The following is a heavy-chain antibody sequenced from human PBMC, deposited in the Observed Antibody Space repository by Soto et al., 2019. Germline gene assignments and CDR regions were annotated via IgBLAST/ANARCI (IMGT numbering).Heavy chain of an antibody. CDR3: ARRYGSAIDY. V-gene: IGHV4-59*08. Sequence: SETLSLTCAVSGGSISSYYWSWIRQPPGKGLEWIGYIYYSGSTNYNPSLKSRVTISVDTSKNQFSLKLSSVTAADTAVYYCARRYGSAIDYWGQGTLVTVSS. CDR2: IYYSGST. CDR1: GGSISSYY. D-gene: IGHD1-26*01. J-gene: IGHJ4*02.